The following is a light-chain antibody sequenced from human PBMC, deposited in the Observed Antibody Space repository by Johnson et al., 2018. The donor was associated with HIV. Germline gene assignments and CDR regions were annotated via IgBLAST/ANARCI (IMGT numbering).Light chain of an antibody. CDR1: SCDIGNNY. V-gene: IGLV1-51*01. Sequence: QSVLTQPPSVSAAPGQKVSISCSGNSCDIGNNYVSSHQQLPGTAPKLLIYDNNKRPSGIPDRFSGSKSGTSATLGITGLQTGDEADYYCGTWDNSLSTGGVFGTGTKVTVL. CDR3: GTWDNSLSTGGV. CDR2: DNN. J-gene: IGLJ1*01.